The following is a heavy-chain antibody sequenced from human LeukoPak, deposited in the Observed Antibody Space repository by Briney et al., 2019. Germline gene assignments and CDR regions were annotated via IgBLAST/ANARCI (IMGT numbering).Heavy chain of an antibody. CDR2: IYPGDSRT. V-gene: IGHV5-51*01. CDR3: ACRDFSSTWSGP. D-gene: IGHD6-13*01. J-gene: IGHJ5*02. CDR1: GYSFTNYW. Sequence: GESLKISFQGFGYSFTNYWIGWVRQMPGKGLEWMGVIYPGDSRTRYNPSFQGQVTISADKSISTAYLQWSSLKASDTAVYYCACRDFSSTWSGPWGQGTLVTVSS.